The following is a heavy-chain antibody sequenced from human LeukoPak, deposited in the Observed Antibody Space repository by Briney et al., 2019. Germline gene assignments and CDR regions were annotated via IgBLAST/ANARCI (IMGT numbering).Heavy chain of an antibody. CDR2: INPNSGGT. CDR1: GYTFTGYY. J-gene: IGHJ4*02. CDR3: ARARLGIVGATEFDY. V-gene: IGHV1-2*02. Sequence: ASVKVSCKASGYTFTGYYMHWVRQAPGQGLEWMGWINPNSGGTNYAQKFQGRVTMTRDTSISTAYMELSRLRSDDTAVYYCARARLGIVGATEFDYWGQGTLVTVSS. D-gene: IGHD1-26*01.